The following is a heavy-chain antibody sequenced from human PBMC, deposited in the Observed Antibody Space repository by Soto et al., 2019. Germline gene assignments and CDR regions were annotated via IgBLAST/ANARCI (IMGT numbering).Heavy chain of an antibody. CDR2: IIPIFGTA. D-gene: IGHD1-26*01. V-gene: IGHV1-69*13. CDR1: GGTFSSYA. Sequence: ASVKVSCKASGGTFSSYAISWARQAPGQGLEWMGGIIPIFGTANYAQKFQGRVTITADESTSTAYMELSSLRSEDTAVYYCARRAGTGSYHYFDYWGQGTLVTVSS. CDR3: ARRAGTGSYHYFDY. J-gene: IGHJ4*02.